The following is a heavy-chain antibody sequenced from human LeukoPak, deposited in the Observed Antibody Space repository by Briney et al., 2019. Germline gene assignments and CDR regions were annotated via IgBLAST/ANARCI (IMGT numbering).Heavy chain of an antibody. J-gene: IGHJ4*02. D-gene: IGHD4-23*01. Sequence: AGGSLTLSCAASGFTFSRYGMSWVRQAPGKGREWVSAISCSGGSTYYADSVKGRFTISRDNSKNTLYLQMKSLRAEDTAVYYCANDYGGNCARTYWGQGTLVSVSS. CDR3: ANDYGGNCARTY. CDR2: ISCSGGST. V-gene: IGHV3-23*01. CDR1: GFTFSRYG.